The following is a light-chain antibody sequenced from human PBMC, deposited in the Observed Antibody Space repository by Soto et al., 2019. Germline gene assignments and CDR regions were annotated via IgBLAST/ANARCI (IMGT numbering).Light chain of an antibody. CDR2: GAS. Sequence: EIVLTQSPGTLSLSPGERATLSCRASQTISFNYLAWYQRKSGQAPRLLIYGASSRATGIPARFSGSGSGTDFTLTISSLEPEDFAVYYCHQRKSWPRTFGQGTKVDIK. CDR1: QTISFNY. J-gene: IGKJ1*01. V-gene: IGKV3-11*01. CDR3: HQRKSWPRT.